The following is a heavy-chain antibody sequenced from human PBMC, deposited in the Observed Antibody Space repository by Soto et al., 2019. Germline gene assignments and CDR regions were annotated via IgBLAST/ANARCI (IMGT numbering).Heavy chain of an antibody. CDR1: GGSISSGGHY. J-gene: IGHJ4*02. CDR3: ARAYYDSSCYSRYFDY. D-gene: IGHD3-22*01. Sequence: QVQLQESGPGLVKHSQTLSLTCTVSGGSISSGGHYWSWIRQHPGKGLEWIGYIYYSGTTYYNPSLKSRVTIAVDTSKNQFSLKLSSVIAADTAVYYCARAYYDSSCYSRYFDYWGQGTLVTVSS. CDR2: IYYSGTT. V-gene: IGHV4-31*03.